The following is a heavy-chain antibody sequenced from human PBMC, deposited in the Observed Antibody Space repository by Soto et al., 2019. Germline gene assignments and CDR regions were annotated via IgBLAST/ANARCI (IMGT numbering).Heavy chain of an antibody. Sequence: QVQLVQSGAEVRKPGSSVRVSCKASGGSFNRHTISWVRQAPGQGLEWMGGTIPIFGTANHAQKFQGRVTIIADESTSTVYMEVSSLRSDDTAIYYCARGWGYDSTDYYYAYWVQGTLVIVSS. J-gene: IGHJ4*02. V-gene: IGHV1-69*01. CDR3: ARGWGYDSTDYYYAY. CDR1: GGSFNRHT. CDR2: TIPIFGTA. D-gene: IGHD3-22*01.